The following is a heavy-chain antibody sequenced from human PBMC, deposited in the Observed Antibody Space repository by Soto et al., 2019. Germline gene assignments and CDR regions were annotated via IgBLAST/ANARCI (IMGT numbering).Heavy chain of an antibody. CDR2: IHHSRIT. V-gene: IGHV4-4*02. Sequence: KPSETLSLPCAVSDCSLIIDYWCGSVRQPPGEGLEWIREIHHSRITNYNQSLKSRVTMSVDKSNNQVSLELTSVAAAAAAVYYCASGISCRWVYWGQGTLVTVSS. D-gene: IGHD1-20*01. J-gene: IGHJ4*02. CDR3: ASGISCRWVY. CDR1: DCSLIIDYW.